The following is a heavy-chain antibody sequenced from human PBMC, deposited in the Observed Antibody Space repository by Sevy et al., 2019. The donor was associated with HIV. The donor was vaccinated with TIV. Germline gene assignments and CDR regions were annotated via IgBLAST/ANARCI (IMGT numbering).Heavy chain of an antibody. V-gene: IGHV3-23*01. CDR1: GFTFSKYS. D-gene: IGHD2-15*01. CDR2: FSFGCGRI. CDR3: AREGCTKPHDY. Sequence: GGSLRLACEASGFTFSKYSMSWVRQAPGKGLEWVSTFSFGCGRINYADSVKGRFTISRNDSKNTLYLQMNSLRAEDTAVYYCAREGCTKPHDYWGQGTLVTVSS. J-gene: IGHJ4*02.